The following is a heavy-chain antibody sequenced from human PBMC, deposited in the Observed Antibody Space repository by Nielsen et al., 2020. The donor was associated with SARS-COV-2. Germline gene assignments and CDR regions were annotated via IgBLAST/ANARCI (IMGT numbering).Heavy chain of an antibody. CDR3: ARGLLLLWFGDPSKYDFDF. Sequence: SETLSLTCAVFGGTVNTHAWWSWLRHAPEPGLEWKGEVYHRGATNYNPSLKSRVNISVDTSKNQFSLRLSSVTAADTAVYYWARGLLLLWFGDPSKYDFDFWGPGTLVTVSS. CDR1: GGTVNTHAW. CDR2: VYHRGAT. D-gene: IGHD3-10*01. V-gene: IGHV4-4*02. J-gene: IGHJ4*02.